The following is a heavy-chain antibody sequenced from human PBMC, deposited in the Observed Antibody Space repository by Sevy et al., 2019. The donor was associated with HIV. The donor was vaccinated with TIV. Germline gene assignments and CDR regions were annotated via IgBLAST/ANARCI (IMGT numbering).Heavy chain of an antibody. CDR3: VKEEGSSMIVVVTTPDAFDI. CDR2: ISGSGGST. J-gene: IGHJ3*02. Sequence: GGSLRLSCAASGFTFSSYAMSWVRQAPGKGLEWVSAISGSGGSTYYADSVKGRFTISRDNSKNTLYLQMNSLRAEDTTVYYCVKEEGSSMIVVVTTPDAFDIWGQGTMVTVSS. CDR1: GFTFSSYA. V-gene: IGHV3-23*01. D-gene: IGHD3-22*01.